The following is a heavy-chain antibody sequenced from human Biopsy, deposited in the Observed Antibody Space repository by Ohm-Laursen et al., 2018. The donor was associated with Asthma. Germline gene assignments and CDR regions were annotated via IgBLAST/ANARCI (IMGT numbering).Heavy chain of an antibody. CDR1: GFAVSRDH. J-gene: IGHJ6*02. V-gene: IGHV3-53*01. D-gene: IGHD3-10*01. CDR3: ARAPQPQNYGSGNAQYGLDV. Sequence: GSLRLSCSASGFAVSRDHMFWVRQAPGKGLEWVSVIYSGGTSHTADSVRGRFTISRDYSKNTLYLQMHSLRAEDTAVYYCARAPQPQNYGSGNAQYGLDVWGQGTTVTVSS. CDR2: IYSGGTS.